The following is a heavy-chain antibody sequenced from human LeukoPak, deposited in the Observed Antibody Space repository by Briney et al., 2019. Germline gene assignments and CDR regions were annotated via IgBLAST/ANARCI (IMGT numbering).Heavy chain of an antibody. D-gene: IGHD6-13*01. V-gene: IGHV1-69*13. J-gene: IGHJ4*02. CDR2: IIPIFGAA. CDR3: ASGWQQLQSPPDY. CDR1: GGTFSSYA. Sequence: SVKVSCKASGGTFSSYAISWVRQAPGQGLEWMGGIIPIFGAANYAQKFQGRVTITADESTCTAYMELSSLRSEDTAVYYCASGWQQLQSPPDYWGQGTLVTVSS.